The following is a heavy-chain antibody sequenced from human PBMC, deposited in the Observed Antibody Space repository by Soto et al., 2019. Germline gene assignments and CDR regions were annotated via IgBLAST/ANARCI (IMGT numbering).Heavy chain of an antibody. CDR1: GYTFTSYG. J-gene: IGHJ4*02. CDR3: ARQPDYYDSSGYHLVNFDY. D-gene: IGHD3-22*01. V-gene: IGHV1-18*01. CDR2: ISAYNGNT. Sequence: VKVSCKASGYTFTSYGISWVRQAPGQGLEWMGWISAYNGNTNYAQKLQGRVTMTTDTSTSTAYMELRSLRSDDTAVYYCARQPDYYDSSGYHLVNFDYWGQGTLVTVSS.